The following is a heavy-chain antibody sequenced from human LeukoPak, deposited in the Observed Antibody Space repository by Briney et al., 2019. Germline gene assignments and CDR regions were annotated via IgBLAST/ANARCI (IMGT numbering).Heavy chain of an antibody. Sequence: ASVKVSCKTSGYTFTGHYMHWVRQAPGQGLEFLGWIKADNRATKYTQKFQGRVTLTRDTSISTAYMQMSELTSDDTAVYYCARELQYTREGYAFDMWGQGTMVTVSS. CDR2: IKADNRAT. J-gene: IGHJ3*02. V-gene: IGHV1-2*02. CDR1: GYTFTGHY. CDR3: ARELQYTREGYAFDM. D-gene: IGHD5-24*01.